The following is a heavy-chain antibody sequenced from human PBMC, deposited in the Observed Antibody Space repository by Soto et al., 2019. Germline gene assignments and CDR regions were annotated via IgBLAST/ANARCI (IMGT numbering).Heavy chain of an antibody. J-gene: IGHJ6*02. V-gene: IGHV4-31*03. Sequence: SETLSLTCTVSGGSISSGGYYWSWIRQHPGKGLEWIGYIYYSGSTYYNPSLESRVTISVDTSKNQFSLKLSSVTAADTAVYYCARAGRMVRGVPYGMDVWGQGTTVTVSS. CDR1: GGSISSGGYY. CDR2: IYYSGST. D-gene: IGHD3-10*01. CDR3: ARAGRMVRGVPYGMDV.